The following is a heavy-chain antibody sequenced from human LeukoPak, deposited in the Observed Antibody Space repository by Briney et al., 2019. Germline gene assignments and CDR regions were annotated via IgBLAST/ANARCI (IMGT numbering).Heavy chain of an antibody. CDR3: ARSYSSGWYGAFDI. D-gene: IGHD6-19*01. CDR1: GFTFSSYG. CDR2: IWYDGSNK. Sequence: GGTLRLSCAASGFTFSSYGMHWVRQPPAKGLEWVEVIWYDGSNKYYADSVKDRFTISRDNSKNTLYLQMNSLRAEDTAVYYCARSYSSGWYGAFDIWGQGTMVTVSS. V-gene: IGHV3-33*01. J-gene: IGHJ3*02.